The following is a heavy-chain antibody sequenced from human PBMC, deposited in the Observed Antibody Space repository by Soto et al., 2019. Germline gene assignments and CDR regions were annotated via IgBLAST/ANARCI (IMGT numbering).Heavy chain of an antibody. CDR3: STRAYDTNGYYRFDP. CDR1: GGSFRGHS. V-gene: IGHV4-34*01. CDR2: INHSGRV. Sequence: PSETLSLTCAAYGGSFRGHSWSWIRQSSGKGLEWIGDINHSGRVNYTQSLKSRVPISLDTSKNQFSLTLSAVTATDTAMYYCSTRAYDTNGYYRFDPWGQGTLVTVSS. D-gene: IGHD3-22*01. J-gene: IGHJ5*01.